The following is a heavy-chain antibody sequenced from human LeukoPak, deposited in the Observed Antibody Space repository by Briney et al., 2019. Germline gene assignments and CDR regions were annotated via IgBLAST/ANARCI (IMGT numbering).Heavy chain of an antibody. Sequence: GGSLRLSCAASGFTFSSYAMHWVRQAPGKGLEWVAVISYDGSNKYYADSVKGRFTISRDNSKNTLYLQMNSLRAEDTAVYYSAVIVEVPAAIWFDYWGQGTLVTVSS. CDR3: AVIVEVPAAIWFDY. V-gene: IGHV3-30-3*01. D-gene: IGHD2-2*02. J-gene: IGHJ4*02. CDR2: ISYDGSNK. CDR1: GFTFSSYA.